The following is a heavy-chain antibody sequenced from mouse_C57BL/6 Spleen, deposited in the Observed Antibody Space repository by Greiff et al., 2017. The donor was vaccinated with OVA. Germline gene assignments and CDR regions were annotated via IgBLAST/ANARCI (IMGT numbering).Heavy chain of an antibody. V-gene: IGHV6-3*01. CDR2: IRLKSDNYAT. D-gene: IGHD4-1*01. J-gene: IGHJ3*01. CDR3: SALPGSFAY. Sequence: EVKVEESGGGLVQPGGSMKLSCVASGFTFSNYWMNWVRQSPEKGLEWVAQIRLKSDNYATHYAESVKGRFTISRDDSKSSVYLQMNNLRAEDTGIYYCSALPGSFAYWGQGTLVTVSA. CDR1: GFTFSNYW.